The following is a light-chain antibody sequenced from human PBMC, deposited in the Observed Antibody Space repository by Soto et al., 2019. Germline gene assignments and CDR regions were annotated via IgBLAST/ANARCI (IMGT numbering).Light chain of an antibody. CDR2: DAS. CDR1: QSISSW. Sequence: DIPITQSPSTVSASVRDRATFTCRASQSISSWLAWYQQKPGKAPKLLIYDASSLESGVPSRFSGSGSGTEFTLTISSLQPDDFATYYCQQYNSYSWTFGQGSKVDI. CDR3: QQYNSYSWT. V-gene: IGKV1-5*01. J-gene: IGKJ1*01.